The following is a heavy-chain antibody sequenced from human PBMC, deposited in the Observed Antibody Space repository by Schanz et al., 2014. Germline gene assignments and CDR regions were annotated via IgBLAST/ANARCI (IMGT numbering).Heavy chain of an antibody. V-gene: IGHV3-66*02. CDR1: GFTVSNSY. D-gene: IGHD5-12*01. J-gene: IGHJ5*02. Sequence: EVQLVESGGGLVQPGGSLKLSCAASGFTVSNSYIHWVRQAPGKGLEWVSTIYSSGSTYYADSVRGRFTISRDNSKNTLFLQMTSLRAEDTAVYYCAKEKGGHSGYDLVSWGQGTLLIVSS. CDR2: IYSSGST. CDR3: AKEKGGHSGYDLVS.